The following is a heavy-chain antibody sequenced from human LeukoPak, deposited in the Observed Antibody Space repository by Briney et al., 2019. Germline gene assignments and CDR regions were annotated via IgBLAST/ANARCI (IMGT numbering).Heavy chain of an antibody. CDR3: ARARIAAAGFDY. D-gene: IGHD6-13*01. CDR1: GFTFSSYS. V-gene: IGHV3-21*01. Sequence: GGSLRLSCAASGFTFSSYSMNWVRQAPGKGLEWVSSISSSTNYIYYADSVKGRLTISRDNAKNSLYLQMNSLRAEDTAVYYCARARIAAAGFDYWGQGTLVTVSS. J-gene: IGHJ4*02. CDR2: ISSSTNYI.